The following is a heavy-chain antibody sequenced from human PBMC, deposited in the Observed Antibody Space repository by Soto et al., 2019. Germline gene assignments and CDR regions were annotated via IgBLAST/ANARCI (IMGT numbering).Heavy chain of an antibody. J-gene: IGHJ3*02. V-gene: IGHV4-59*01. CDR1: VGSISSYY. Sequence: SETLSLTCTVSVGSISSYYWSWIRQPPGKGLEWIGYIYYSGSTNYNPSLKSRVTISVDTSKNQFSLKLSSVTAADTAVYYCARSKKRGHSYYDSRVSLDAFDIWGQGTMVTVSS. D-gene: IGHD3-22*01. CDR3: ARSKKRGHSYYDSRVSLDAFDI. CDR2: IYYSGST.